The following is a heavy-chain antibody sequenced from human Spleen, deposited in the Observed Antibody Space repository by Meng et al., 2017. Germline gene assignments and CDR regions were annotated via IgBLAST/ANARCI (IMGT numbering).Heavy chain of an antibody. CDR3: ATEPLIAVAGTDY. J-gene: IGHJ4*02. D-gene: IGHD6-19*01. V-gene: IGHV3-74*03. CDR2: INGDGSST. CDR1: GFTFNSYW. Sequence: GESLKISRAVSGFTFNSYWMHWVRQAPGKGLVWVSRINGDGSSTTYADSVKGRFAISRDNSKNTLYLQMNSLRAEDTAMYYCATEPLIAVAGTDYWGQGTLVTVSS.